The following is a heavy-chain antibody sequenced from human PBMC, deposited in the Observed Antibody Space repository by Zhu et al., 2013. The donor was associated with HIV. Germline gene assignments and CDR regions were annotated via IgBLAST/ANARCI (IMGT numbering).Heavy chain of an antibody. CDR1: GYTFTSYA. V-gene: IGHV1-8*01. J-gene: IGHJ4*02. CDR2: INPYNGDT. D-gene: IGHD6-19*01. Sequence: QVHLVQSGPELKKPGASVRVSCKASGYTFTSYALAWVRQAPGQGLEWMGWINPYNGDTKYARRFQGRVTMTRNTSISTAYMELSSLRSEDTAVYYCARSPSGYSSGWYNYWGQGTLVTVSS. CDR3: ARSPSGYSSGWYNY.